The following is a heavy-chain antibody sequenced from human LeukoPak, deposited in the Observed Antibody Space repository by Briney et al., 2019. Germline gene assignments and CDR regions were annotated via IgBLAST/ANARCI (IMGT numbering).Heavy chain of an antibody. CDR3: ARDGYGSGSYGWFDP. Sequence: SETLSLTCSVSGASITSSYWSWIRQTPGKGLEWIGNIYSGSTNYNPSFESRVTVSLNTSKNHFSLRLTSVTAADTALYYCARDGYGSGSYGWFDPWGQGTLVTVSS. CDR1: GASITSSY. J-gene: IGHJ5*02. D-gene: IGHD3-10*01. CDR2: IYSGST. V-gene: IGHV4-59*01.